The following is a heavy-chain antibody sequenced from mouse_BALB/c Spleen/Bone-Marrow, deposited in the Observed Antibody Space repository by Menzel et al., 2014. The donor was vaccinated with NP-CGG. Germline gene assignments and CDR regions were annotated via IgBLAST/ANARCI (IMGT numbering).Heavy chain of an antibody. CDR3: ARLTAYRNMDY. CDR2: INPGSSTI. D-gene: IGHD1-2*01. J-gene: IGHJ4*01. Sequence: EVMLVESGGGLVQPGGSLNLSCAASGFDFSRYWMSWARQAPGKGQEWIGEINPGSSTINYTPSLKDKFIISRDNAKNRLYLKMSKGRSEDTALYYCARLTAYRNMDYWGQGTSVTVSS. V-gene: IGHV4-2*02. CDR1: GFDFSRYW.